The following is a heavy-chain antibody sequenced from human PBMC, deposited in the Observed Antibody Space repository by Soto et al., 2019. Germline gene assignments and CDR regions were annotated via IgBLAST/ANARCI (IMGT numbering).Heavy chain of an antibody. J-gene: IGHJ6*02. V-gene: IGHV3-23*01. CDR1: GFTFNSYY. CDR3: AYRPVTEYYGMDV. D-gene: IGHD1-20*01. Sequence: EVQLLESGGGLVQPGGSLRLSCVASGFTFNSYYMTWVRQAPGKGLEWVSTISVIGDNTFYADSVKGRFTISRDNSRNTLSLQMNSLSVDDTAVYYCAYRPVTEYYGMDVWGQGTTVTVSS. CDR2: ISVIGDNT.